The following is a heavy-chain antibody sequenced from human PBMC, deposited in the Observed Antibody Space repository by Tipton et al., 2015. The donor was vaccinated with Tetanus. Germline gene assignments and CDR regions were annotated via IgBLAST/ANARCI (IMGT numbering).Heavy chain of an antibody. D-gene: IGHD4-17*01. V-gene: IGHV3-23*01. CDR1: GFTFSSYA. J-gene: IGHJ4*02. CDR2: ISGSGGST. Sequence: GSLRLSCAASGFTFSSYAMSWVRQAPGKGLEWVSAISGSGGSTYYADSVKGRFTISRDNSKNTLYLQMNSLRAEDTAVYYCAKFGRDGDYVGEIFDYWGQGTLVTVSS. CDR3: AKFGRDGDYVGEIFDY.